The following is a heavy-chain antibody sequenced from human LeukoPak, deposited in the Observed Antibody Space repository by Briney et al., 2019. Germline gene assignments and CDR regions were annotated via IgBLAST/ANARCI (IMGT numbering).Heavy chain of an antibody. CDR1: GYTLIELS. D-gene: IGHD2-21*01. V-gene: IGHV1-24*01. CDR3: ATGKPNCGTTYCRIRHYYYMDV. Sequence: GASVKVSCKVSGYTLIELSMHWVRQAPGKGLEWMGGFDPEDGETIYAQKFQGRVTMTEDTSTDTAYMELSSLRSEDTAVYYCATGKPNCGTTYCRIRHYYYMDVWGKGTTVTVSS. J-gene: IGHJ6*03. CDR2: FDPEDGET.